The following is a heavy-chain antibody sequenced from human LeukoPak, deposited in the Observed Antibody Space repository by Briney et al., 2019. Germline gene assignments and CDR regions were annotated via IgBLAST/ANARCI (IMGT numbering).Heavy chain of an antibody. CDR1: GYTFTGYY. CDR2: INPNSGGT. V-gene: IGHV1-2*02. D-gene: IGHD3-9*01. CDR3: ARDYFDSNWFDP. Sequence: ASVKVSCKASGYTFTGYYMHWVRQAPGQGLEWMGWINPNSGGTNYAQKFQGRVTMTRGTSISTAYMELSRLRSDDTAVYYCARDYFDSNWFDPWGQGTLVTVSS. J-gene: IGHJ5*02.